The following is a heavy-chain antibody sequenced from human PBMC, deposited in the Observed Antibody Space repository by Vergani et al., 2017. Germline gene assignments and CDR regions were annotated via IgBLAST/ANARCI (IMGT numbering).Heavy chain of an antibody. V-gene: IGHV4-61*02. CDR1: GASVSRGTYY. Sequence: QVQLQESGPGLLKPSQTLSLTCTVSGASVSRGTYYWTWIRQPAGKKLEWIVRMYTSGHTIYNPSLKSRLTISVDTSKNQFSLNLTSVTAADTAVYYCTRHGRSGWAGYFQHWGQGTLVTASS. D-gene: IGHD6-19*01. CDR3: TRHGRSGWAGYFQH. J-gene: IGHJ1*01. CDR2: MYTSGHT.